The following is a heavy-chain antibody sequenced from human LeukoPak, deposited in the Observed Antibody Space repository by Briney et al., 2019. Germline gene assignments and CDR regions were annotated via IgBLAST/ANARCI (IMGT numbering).Heavy chain of an antibody. CDR1: GFTFSRYW. V-gene: IGHV3-74*01. CDR2: MNQDGSDT. D-gene: IGHD3-9*01. CDR3: VTDMTGVNDY. Sequence: GGSLRLSCAASGFTFSRYWMHWGRQDPGKGLVWVSRMNQDGSDTYYEDLVKGRFTISRDNAKNTLYLQMNSLRSEDTAVYYCVTDMTGVNDYCGQGTVFTASS. J-gene: IGHJ4*02.